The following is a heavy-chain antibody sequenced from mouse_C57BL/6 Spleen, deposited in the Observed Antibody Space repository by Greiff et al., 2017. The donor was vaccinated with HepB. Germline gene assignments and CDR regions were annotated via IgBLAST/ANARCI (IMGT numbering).Heavy chain of an antibody. CDR3: ALRRGGSFYFDY. Sequence: QVQLQQPGAELVMPGASVKLSCKASGYTFTSYWMHWVKQRPGQGLEWIGEIDPSDSYTNYNQKFKGKSTLTVDKSSSTAYMQLSSLTSEDSAVYYCALRRGGSFYFDYWGQGTTLTVSS. CDR2: IDPSDSYT. J-gene: IGHJ2*01. V-gene: IGHV1-69*01. CDR1: GYTFTSYW.